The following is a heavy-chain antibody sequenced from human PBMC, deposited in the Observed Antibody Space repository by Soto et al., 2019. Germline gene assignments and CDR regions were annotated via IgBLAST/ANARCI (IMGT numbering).Heavy chain of an antibody. CDR1: GYTFISHG. Sequence: QVQLVQSGVEVKKPGASVKVSCKASGYTFISHGISWVRQAPGQGLVWMGWISGKNGNTNYAQKLQGRVTLTTDTSTRTTYMELRSLRSDDTAVYYCARVSSSIVVVPDYGMDVWGQGTTVTVSS. CDR2: ISGKNGNT. J-gene: IGHJ6*02. D-gene: IGHD2-15*01. CDR3: ARVSSSIVVVPDYGMDV. V-gene: IGHV1-18*04.